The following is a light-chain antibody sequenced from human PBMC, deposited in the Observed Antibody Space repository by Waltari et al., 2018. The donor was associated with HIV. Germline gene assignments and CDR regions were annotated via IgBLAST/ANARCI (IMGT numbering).Light chain of an antibody. V-gene: IGLV2-14*01. Sequence: QSALTQPASVSGSPGPSITISCTGTRSDVGGYNYVSWYQHPPGKAPKLVIYEVSNRPSGVCNRFCGFKSANTASLTISGLQAEDEGDYYCSSYTSSRTWVFGGGTKLTVL. CDR1: RSDVGGYNY. CDR3: SSYTSSRTWV. J-gene: IGLJ3*02. CDR2: EVS.